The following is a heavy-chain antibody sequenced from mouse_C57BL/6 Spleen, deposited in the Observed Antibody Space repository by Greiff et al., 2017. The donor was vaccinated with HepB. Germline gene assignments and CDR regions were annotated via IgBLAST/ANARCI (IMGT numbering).Heavy chain of an antibody. D-gene: IGHD1-1*01. J-gene: IGHJ3*01. CDR3: ARPNYYGSSPFAY. Sequence: EVHLVESGGGLVQPGGSLKLSCAASGFTFSDYYMYWVRQTPEKRLEWVAYISNGGGSTYYPDTVKGRFTISRDNAKNTLYLQMSRLKSEDTAMYYCARPNYYGSSPFAYWGQGTLVTVSA. CDR2: ISNGGGST. CDR1: GFTFSDYY. V-gene: IGHV5-12*01.